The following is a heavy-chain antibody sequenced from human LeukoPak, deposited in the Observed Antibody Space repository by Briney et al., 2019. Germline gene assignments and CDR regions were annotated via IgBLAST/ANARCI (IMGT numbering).Heavy chain of an antibody. CDR1: GFTFSSYG. D-gene: IGHD3-10*01. Sequence: GGSLRLSCAASGFTFSSYGMHWARQAPGKGLEWVGFIRSKTHGGTAEYAASVKGRFIISRDDSRSIAYLQMNSLKTEDTAVYYCTRAPSLSWFDPWGQGTLVTVSS. V-gene: IGHV3-49*04. J-gene: IGHJ5*02. CDR3: TRAPSLSWFDP. CDR2: IRSKTHGGTA.